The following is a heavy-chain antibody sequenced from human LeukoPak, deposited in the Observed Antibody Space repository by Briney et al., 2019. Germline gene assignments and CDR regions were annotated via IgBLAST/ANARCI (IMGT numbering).Heavy chain of an antibody. J-gene: IGHJ4*02. CDR1: GFTFSSYS. Sequence: GGSLRLSYAASGFTFSSYSMNWVRQAPGKGLEWVSSISSSSTYIYYADSVKGRFTISRDNAKNSLYLQMNSLRAEDTAVYYCATSAGAAHRGDYWGQGTLVTVSS. D-gene: IGHD6-6*01. CDR3: ATSAGAAHRGDY. V-gene: IGHV3-21*01. CDR2: ISSSSTYI.